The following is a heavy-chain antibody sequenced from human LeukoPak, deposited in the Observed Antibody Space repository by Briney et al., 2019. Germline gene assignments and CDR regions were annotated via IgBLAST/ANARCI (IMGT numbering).Heavy chain of an antibody. CDR1: GFTFSSYA. V-gene: IGHV3-30-3*01. J-gene: IGHJ4*02. Sequence: GGSLRLSCAASGFTFSSYAMHWVRQAPGKGLEWVAVISYDGSNKYYADSVKGRFTISRDNSKNTLYLQMNSLRAEDTAVYYCAKDYYDYGVDYYFDYWGQGTLVTVSS. CDR2: ISYDGSNK. CDR3: AKDYYDYGVDYYFDY. D-gene: IGHD4-17*01.